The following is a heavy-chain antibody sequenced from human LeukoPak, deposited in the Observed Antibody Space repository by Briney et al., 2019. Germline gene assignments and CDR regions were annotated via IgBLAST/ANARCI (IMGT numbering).Heavy chain of an antibody. CDR3: AKLSGWTGWFFDY. V-gene: IGHV3-23*01. CDR2: ISKSGDST. J-gene: IGHJ4*02. D-gene: IGHD6-19*01. CDR1: GFTFSSYA. Sequence: GGSLRLSCAASGFTFSSYAISWVRQAPGKGLEWVSAISKSGDSTYYADSVKGRFTISRDNSKNTIYLQMNSLRVVDTAVYYCAKLSGWTGWFFDYWGQGTVVTVSS.